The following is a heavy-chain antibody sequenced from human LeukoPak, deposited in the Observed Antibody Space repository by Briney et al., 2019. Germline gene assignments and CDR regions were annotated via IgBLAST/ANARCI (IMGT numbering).Heavy chain of an antibody. CDR3: ARQRFGQYFDF. V-gene: IGHV3-11*01. D-gene: IGHD3-10*01. J-gene: IGHJ4*02. Sequence: DSVRGRFTISRDNAKKSLYLQMDSLRAEDTAVYYCARQRFGQYFDFWGQGTLVTVSS.